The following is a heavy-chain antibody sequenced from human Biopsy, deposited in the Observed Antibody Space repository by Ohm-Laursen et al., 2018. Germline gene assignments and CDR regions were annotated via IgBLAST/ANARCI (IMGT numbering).Heavy chain of an antibody. J-gene: IGHJ1*01. D-gene: IGHD2-15*01. CDR1: GYTFTGQY. Sequence: ASSVKVSCKASGYTFTGQYSHWVRQVPGHGLEWMGWINPHSGTTKFAQDFQGRVTMTRDTSITTAYMELRRLRSDDTAVYYCAKGQDLRGGAEYFQHWGQGALVTVSS. CDR2: INPHSGTT. CDR3: AKGQDLRGGAEYFQH. V-gene: IGHV1-2*02.